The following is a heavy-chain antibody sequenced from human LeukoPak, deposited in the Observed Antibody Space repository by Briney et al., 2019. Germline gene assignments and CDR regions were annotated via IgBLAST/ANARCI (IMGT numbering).Heavy chain of an antibody. V-gene: IGHV3-48*03. CDR1: GFTFSSYA. Sequence: GGSLRLSCAASGFTFSSYAMNWVRQAPGKGLEWVSYISSSGSTIYYAGSVKGRFTISRDNAKNSLYLQMNSLRAEDTAVYYCAREWQQLRYNWFDPWGQGTLVTVSS. J-gene: IGHJ5*02. D-gene: IGHD6-13*01. CDR2: ISSSGSTI. CDR3: AREWQQLRYNWFDP.